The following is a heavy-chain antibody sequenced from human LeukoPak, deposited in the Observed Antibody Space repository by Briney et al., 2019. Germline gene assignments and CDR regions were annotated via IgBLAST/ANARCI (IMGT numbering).Heavy chain of an antibody. J-gene: IGHJ4*02. CDR2: ISYDGNNK. D-gene: IGHD3-22*01. Sequence: GGSLRLSCAASGFTFSSYAMHWVRQAPGKGLEWVAVISYDGNNKYYADSVKGRFTISRDNSKNTLYLQMNSLRAEDTAVYYCARVRSTVVFDYWGQGTLVTVSS. CDR1: GFTFSSYA. V-gene: IGHV3-30-3*01. CDR3: ARVRSTVVFDY.